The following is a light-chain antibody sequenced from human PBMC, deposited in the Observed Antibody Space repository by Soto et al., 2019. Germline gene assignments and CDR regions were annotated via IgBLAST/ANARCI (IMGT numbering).Light chain of an antibody. V-gene: IGKV3D-15*01. CDR3: QQYRHWPLT. CDR2: GAS. CDR1: QSISSNF. Sequence: EIVLTQSPGTLSLSPGEGATLSCRASQSISSNFLAWYQQKRGQAPRLLIHGASNRATGIPDRFSGSGSGTEFTLTISSLQSEDFAVYYCQQYRHWPLTFGGGTKAEI. J-gene: IGKJ4*01.